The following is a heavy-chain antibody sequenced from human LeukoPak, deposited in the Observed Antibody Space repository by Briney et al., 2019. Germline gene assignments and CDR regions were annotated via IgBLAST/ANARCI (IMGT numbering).Heavy chain of an antibody. CDR3: ARDLRIYDSSGYYDC. V-gene: IGHV3-48*02. CDR1: GFTFSSYS. D-gene: IGHD3-22*01. J-gene: IGHJ4*02. CDR2: ITASGTAM. Sequence: GGSLRLSCAASGFTFSSYSMNWVRQAPRKGLEWVSHITASGTAMFYADSVKGRFTISRDNAKNSLYLQMNSLRDEDTAVYYCARDLRIYDSSGYYDCWGQGTLVTVSS.